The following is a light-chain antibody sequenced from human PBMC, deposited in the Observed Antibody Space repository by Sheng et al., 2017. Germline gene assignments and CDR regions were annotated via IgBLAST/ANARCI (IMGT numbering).Light chain of an antibody. V-gene: IGKV1-5*03. J-gene: IGKJ4*01. CDR1: QSISSW. Sequence: DIQMTQSPSTLSASVGDRVTITCRASQSISSWLAWYQQKPGKAPKLLIYEASNLENGVPSKFSGSGSGAEFTLTISSLQPDDFATYYCQQYNFYPLTFGGGTKIE. CDR3: QQYNFYPLT. CDR2: EAS.